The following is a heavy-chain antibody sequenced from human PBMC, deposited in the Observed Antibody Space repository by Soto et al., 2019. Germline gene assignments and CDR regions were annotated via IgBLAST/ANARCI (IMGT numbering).Heavy chain of an antibody. D-gene: IGHD3-22*01. CDR2: IYYGGSP. CDR1: GGSISSSTYY. V-gene: IGHV4-39*01. CDR3: ARQSGSGYYTVAY. J-gene: IGHJ4*02. Sequence: QLQLQESGPGLVKPSETLSLTCTVSGGSISSSTYYWGWIRQPPGQGLEWIGNIYYGGSPYHNPPLKSRVTVSIDTSKNQFSLKLSSVTAADTAVYCRARQSGSGYYTVAYWGQGTLVTVSS.